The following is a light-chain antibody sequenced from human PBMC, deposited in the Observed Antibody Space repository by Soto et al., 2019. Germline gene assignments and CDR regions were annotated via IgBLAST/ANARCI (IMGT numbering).Light chain of an antibody. CDR3: QQYSNWPLT. J-gene: IGKJ4*01. V-gene: IGKV3-11*01. CDR2: GAS. CDR1: QSVSRS. Sequence: EIVLTQSPATLSLSPGESATLSCRASQSVSRSLTWLQQKPGQAPRLLIYGASNRATGVPARFSGSGSGTDSTLTISSLELEDFVVCYCQQYSNWPLTFGGGTKVDIK.